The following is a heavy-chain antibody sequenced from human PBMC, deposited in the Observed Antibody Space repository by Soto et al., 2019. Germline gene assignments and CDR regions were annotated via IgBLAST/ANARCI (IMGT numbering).Heavy chain of an antibody. Sequence: GGSLRLSCAASGFTFSSYAMSWVRQAPGKGLEWVSAISGSGGSTYYADSVKGRFTISRDNSKNTLYLQMNSLRAEDTAVYYCAKGGGSVYYYYYYMAVWGKGTTVTVSS. D-gene: IGHD3-10*01. J-gene: IGHJ6*03. CDR1: GFTFSSYA. V-gene: IGHV3-23*01. CDR2: ISGSGGST. CDR3: AKGGGSVYYYYYYMAV.